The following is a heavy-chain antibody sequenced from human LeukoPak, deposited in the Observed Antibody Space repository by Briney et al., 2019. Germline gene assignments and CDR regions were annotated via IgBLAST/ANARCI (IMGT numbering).Heavy chain of an antibody. V-gene: IGHV1-46*01. Sequence: GASVKVSCKASGYRFTSYYIHWVRQAPGQGLEGMGLINPSGGSTHYEQKFQGRVTMTGDMSASTVYMELSSLRSEDTAVYYCAREVVDTASGHSPIQDYWGQGTLVTVSS. J-gene: IGHJ4*02. D-gene: IGHD5-18*01. CDR3: AREVVDTASGHSPIQDY. CDR2: INPSGGST. CDR1: GYRFTSYY.